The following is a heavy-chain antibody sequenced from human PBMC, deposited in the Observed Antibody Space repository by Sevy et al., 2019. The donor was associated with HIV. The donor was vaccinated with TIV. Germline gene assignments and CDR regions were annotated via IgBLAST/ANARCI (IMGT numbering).Heavy chain of an antibody. D-gene: IGHD3-22*01. J-gene: IGHJ4*02. V-gene: IGHV3-21*01. CDR3: ARDQGEGNYYDSSGYYYGGSLDH. CDR1: GFTFSTYS. CDR2: IGSSGSYI. Sequence: VGSLRLSCAASGFTFSTYSMNWVRQAPGKGLEWVSFIGSSGSYIYYADSLMGRFTVSRDNAKNSLYLQMNSLRAEDTAVYYCARDQGEGNYYDSSGYYYGGSLDHWGQGTLVTVSS.